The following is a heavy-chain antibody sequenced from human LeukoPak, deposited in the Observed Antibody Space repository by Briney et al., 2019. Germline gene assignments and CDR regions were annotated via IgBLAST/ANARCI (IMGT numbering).Heavy chain of an antibody. CDR1: GGSFSGYH. Sequence: SETLSLTCAVYGGSFSGYHWSWIRQPPGKGLEWIGRIYTSGSTNYNPSLKSRVTMSVDTSKNQFSLKLSSVTAADTAVYYCARGHDFWSGSNWFDPWGQGTLVTVSS. CDR2: IYTSGST. V-gene: IGHV4-59*10. CDR3: ARGHDFWSGSNWFDP. D-gene: IGHD3-3*01. J-gene: IGHJ5*02.